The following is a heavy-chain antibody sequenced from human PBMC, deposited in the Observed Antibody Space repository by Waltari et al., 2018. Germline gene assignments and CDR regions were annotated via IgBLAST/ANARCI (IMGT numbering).Heavy chain of an antibody. V-gene: IGHV4-39*07. J-gene: IGHJ3*02. D-gene: IGHD3-22*01. Sequence: QLQLQESGPGLVKPSETLSLTCTVSGGSISSSSYYWGWIRQPPGKGREWIGSIYYSGGTYYNPSLKSRVTISVDTSKNQFSLKLSSVTAADTAVYYCARDLLRYYDSSGYHPDAFDIWGQGTMVTVSS. CDR3: ARDLLRYYDSSGYHPDAFDI. CDR1: GGSISSSSYY. CDR2: IYYSGGT.